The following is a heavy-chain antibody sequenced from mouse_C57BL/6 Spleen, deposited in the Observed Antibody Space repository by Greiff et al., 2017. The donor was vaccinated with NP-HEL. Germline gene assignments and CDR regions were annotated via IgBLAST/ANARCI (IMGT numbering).Heavy chain of an antibody. V-gene: IGHV1-15*01. Sequence: QVHVKQSGAELVRPGASVTLSCKASGYTFTDYEMHWVKQTPVHGLEWIGAIDPETGGTAYNQKFKGKAILTADKSSSTAYMELRSLTSEDSAVYYCTRGYDYDGYFDYWGQGTTLTVSS. D-gene: IGHD2-4*01. CDR2: IDPETGGT. CDR3: TRGYDYDGYFDY. CDR1: GYTFTDYE. J-gene: IGHJ2*01.